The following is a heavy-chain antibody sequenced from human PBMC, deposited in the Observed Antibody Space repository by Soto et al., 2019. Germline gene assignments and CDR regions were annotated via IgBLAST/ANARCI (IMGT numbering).Heavy chain of an antibody. D-gene: IGHD1-26*01. CDR3: ARDTHIVGATPPDY. CDR2: ISSSGSTI. J-gene: IGHJ4*02. V-gene: IGHV3-11*01. Sequence: GGSLRLSCAASGFTFSDYYMSWIRQAPGKGLEWVSYISSSGSTIYYADSVKGRFTISRDNAKNSLYLQMNSLRAEDTAVHYCARDTHIVGATPPDYWGQGTLVTVSS. CDR1: GFTFSDYY.